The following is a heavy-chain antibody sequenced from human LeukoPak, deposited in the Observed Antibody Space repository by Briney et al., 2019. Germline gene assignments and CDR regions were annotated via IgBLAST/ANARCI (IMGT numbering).Heavy chain of an antibody. Sequence: GGSLRLSCAASGFTFSRYWMSWVRQAPGKGLEWVANMKQDGSEMYYVDSVKGRFTIFRDNAKNTLYLQMNSLRAEDTALYYCVRDRAVAGTEDFYFDFWGQGTLVTVSS. CDR1: GFTFSRYW. V-gene: IGHV3-7*01. J-gene: IGHJ4*02. D-gene: IGHD6-19*01. CDR2: MKQDGSEM. CDR3: VRDRAVAGTEDFYFDF.